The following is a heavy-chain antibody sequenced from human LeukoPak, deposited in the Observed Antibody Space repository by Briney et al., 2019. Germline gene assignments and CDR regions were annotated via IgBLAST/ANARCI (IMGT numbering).Heavy chain of an antibody. CDR3: ARHSCYDS. J-gene: IGHJ4*02. D-gene: IGHD3-16*01. CDR2: IYAGDSST. CDR1: GFTFSTYS. Sequence: GESLKISCKGSGFTFSTYSFAWVRQMPGKGLEWMGVIYAGDSSTRYSPSFQGQVTISVDKSISTAYLQWSSPKASDPAIYYCARHSCYDSWGQGTLVTVSS. V-gene: IGHV5-51*01.